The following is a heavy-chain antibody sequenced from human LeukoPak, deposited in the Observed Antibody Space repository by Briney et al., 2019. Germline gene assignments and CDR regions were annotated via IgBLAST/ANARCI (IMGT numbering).Heavy chain of an antibody. CDR2: INHSGST. CDR1: GGSFSGYY. D-gene: IGHD3-22*01. CDR3: ARWGSSGYYYYFDY. V-gene: IGHV4-34*01. J-gene: IGHJ4*02. Sequence: SETLSLTCAVYGGSFSGYYWSWLRQPPGKGLEWIGEINHSGSTNYNPSLKSRVTISVDTSKNQFSLKLSSVTAADTAVYYCARWGSSGYYYYFDYWGQGTLVTVSS.